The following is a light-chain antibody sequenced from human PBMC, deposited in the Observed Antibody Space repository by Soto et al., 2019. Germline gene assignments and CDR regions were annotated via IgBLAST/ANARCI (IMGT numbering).Light chain of an antibody. CDR1: QSVSSY. Sequence: EIVLTQSPATLPLSPGERATLSCRASQSVSSYLAWYQQKPGQAPRLLIYDASNRATGIPARFSGSGSGTDFTLTISSLEPEDFAVYYCQQRSNWLRTFGQGTKVDIK. CDR2: DAS. CDR3: QQRSNWLRT. J-gene: IGKJ1*01. V-gene: IGKV3-11*01.